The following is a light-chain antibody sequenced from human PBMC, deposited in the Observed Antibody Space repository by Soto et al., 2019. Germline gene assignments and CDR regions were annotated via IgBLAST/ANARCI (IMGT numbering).Light chain of an antibody. Sequence: QSVLTQPASVSGSPGQSITISCTGTSSDVGSYNYVSWHQQHPGQAPKLMIYEVTNRASGVPDRFSASKSGNTASLTISGLQAGDEADYYCSSYRRSSTYVFGTGTKVTVL. CDR3: SSYRRSSTYV. V-gene: IGLV2-14*01. CDR2: EVT. J-gene: IGLJ1*01. CDR1: SSDVGSYNY.